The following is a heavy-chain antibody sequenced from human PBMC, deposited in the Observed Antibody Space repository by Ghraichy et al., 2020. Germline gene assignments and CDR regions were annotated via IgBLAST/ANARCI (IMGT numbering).Heavy chain of an antibody. V-gene: IGHV1-18*01. J-gene: IGHJ4*02. CDR2: ISGYTGKT. Sequence: ASVKGSCKTSGYSFITYDISWVRQAPGQGLEWMGWISGYTGKTKYAQKLQGRVTMTTDTSTKTAYMELRSLRSDDTAVYYCARDLYSGSYHDYWGQGTLVTVSS. CDR1: GYSFITYD. D-gene: IGHD1-26*01. CDR3: ARDLYSGSYHDY.